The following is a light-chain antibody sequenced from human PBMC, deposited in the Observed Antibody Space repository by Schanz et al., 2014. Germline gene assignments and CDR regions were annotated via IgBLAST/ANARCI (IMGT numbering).Light chain of an antibody. CDR2: GAS. CDR1: QSVRSNF. J-gene: IGKJ1*01. V-gene: IGKV3-20*01. CDR3: QQYSKWPRT. Sequence: EIVLTQSPDTLSLSPGERATLSCRASQSVRSNFLAWYQQKPGQAPRLVIYGASSRATDFPDRFSGSGSGTDFTLTISRLEPEDFAVYYCQQYSKWPRTFGQGSKVEI.